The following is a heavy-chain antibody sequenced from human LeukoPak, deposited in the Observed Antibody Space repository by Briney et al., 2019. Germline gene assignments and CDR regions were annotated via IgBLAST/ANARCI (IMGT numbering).Heavy chain of an antibody. Sequence: GGSLRLSCAASGFTFSGSAMHWVRQASGKGLEWVGRIRSKANSYATAYAASVKGRFTICRDDSKNTAYLQMNSLKTEDTAVYYCTRRSGDYYGMDVWGQGTTVTVPS. CDR3: TRRSGDYYGMDV. CDR2: IRSKANSYAT. J-gene: IGHJ6*02. D-gene: IGHD3-10*01. V-gene: IGHV3-73*01. CDR1: GFTFSGSA.